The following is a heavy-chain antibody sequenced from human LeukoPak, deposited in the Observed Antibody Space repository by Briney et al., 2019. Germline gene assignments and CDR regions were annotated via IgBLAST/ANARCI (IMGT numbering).Heavy chain of an antibody. D-gene: IGHD2-15*01. Sequence: GGSLRLSCLASGFTVSSTYMSWVRQAPGKGLEWVSAISGSGGSTYYADSVKGRFTISRDNSKNTLYLQMNSLRAEDTAVYYCAKEHLGYCSGGSCSGFDYWGQGTLVTVSS. V-gene: IGHV3-23*01. CDR2: ISGSGGST. CDR3: AKEHLGYCSGGSCSGFDY. J-gene: IGHJ4*02. CDR1: GFTVSSTY.